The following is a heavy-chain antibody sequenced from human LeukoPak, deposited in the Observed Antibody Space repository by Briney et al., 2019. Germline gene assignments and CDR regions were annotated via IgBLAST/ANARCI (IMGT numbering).Heavy chain of an antibody. CDR1: GGSISSYY. J-gene: IGHJ4*02. CDR3: ARDPGTYFDY. CDR2: IYYSGST. V-gene: IGHV4-59*01. D-gene: IGHD1-1*01. Sequence: SETLSLTCTVSGGSISSYYWSWIRQPPGKGLEWIGYIYYSGSTNYNPSLKSRVTISVDTSKNQFSLRLSSVTAADTAVYYCARDPGTYFDYWGQGTLVTVSS.